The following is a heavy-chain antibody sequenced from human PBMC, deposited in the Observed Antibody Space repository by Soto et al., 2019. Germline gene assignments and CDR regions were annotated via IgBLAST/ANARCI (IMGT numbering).Heavy chain of an antibody. CDR1: GYTFTGYY. V-gene: IGHV1-2*02. Sequence: ASVKVSCKASGYTFTGYYVHWVRQAPGQGLEWMGWINPNSGGTKYAQKFQGRVTMTRDTSISTAYMDLSRLRSDDTAIYYCARGQVVAFFMGGSPDYWGQGSRVTVSA. D-gene: IGHD3-16*01. CDR2: INPNSGGT. CDR3: ARGQVVAFFMGGSPDY. J-gene: IGHJ4*02.